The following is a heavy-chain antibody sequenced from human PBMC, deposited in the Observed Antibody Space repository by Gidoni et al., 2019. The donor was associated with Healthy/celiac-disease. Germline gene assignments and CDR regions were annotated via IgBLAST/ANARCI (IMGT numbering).Heavy chain of an antibody. CDR3: AKTYDFWSGYYAFDY. J-gene: IGHJ4*02. CDR2: ISYDGSNK. Sequence: QVQLVESGGGVVQPGRSLRLSCAASGFTFSRYGMHWVRQAPGKGREWVAVISYDGSNKYYAESGKGRFTISRDNSKNTLYLQMNSLRAEDTAVYYCAKTYDFWSGYYAFDYWGQGTLVTVSS. V-gene: IGHV3-30*18. D-gene: IGHD3-3*01. CDR1: GFTFSRYG.